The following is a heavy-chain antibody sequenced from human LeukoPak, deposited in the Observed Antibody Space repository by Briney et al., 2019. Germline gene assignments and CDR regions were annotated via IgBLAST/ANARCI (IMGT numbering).Heavy chain of an antibody. CDR1: GGSFSGYY. V-gene: IGHV4-34*01. CDR2: INHSGST. J-gene: IGHJ4*02. Sequence: SETLSLTCAVYGGSFSGYYWSWIRQPPGKGLEWIGEINHSGSTNYNPSLKSRVTISVDTPKNQFSLKLSSVTAADTAVYYCARGYRAIGITGTTAFDYWGQGTLVTVSS. CDR3: ARGYRAIGITGTTAFDY. D-gene: IGHD1-7*01.